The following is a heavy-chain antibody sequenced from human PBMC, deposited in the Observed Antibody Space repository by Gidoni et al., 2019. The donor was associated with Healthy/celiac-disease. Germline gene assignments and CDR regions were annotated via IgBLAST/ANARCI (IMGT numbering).Heavy chain of an antibody. CDR2: ISSSSSTI. D-gene: IGHD6-13*01. V-gene: IGHV3-48*02. CDR1: GFTFSSYS. CDR3: ARGKIAAAPPYYYGMDV. Sequence: EVQLVESGGGLVQPGGSLRLSCAASGFTFSSYSMNWVRQAPGKGLEWVSYISSSSSTIYYADSVKGRFTISRDNAKNSLYLQMNSLRDEDTAVYYCARGKIAAAPPYYYGMDVWGQGTTVTVSS. J-gene: IGHJ6*02.